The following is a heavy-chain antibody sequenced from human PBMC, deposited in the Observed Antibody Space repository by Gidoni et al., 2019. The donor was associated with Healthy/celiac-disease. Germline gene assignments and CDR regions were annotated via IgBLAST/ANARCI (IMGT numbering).Heavy chain of an antibody. D-gene: IGHD3-10*01. J-gene: IGHJ6*02. CDR2: IIPSFGTA. V-gene: IGHV1-69*06. Sequence: QVQLVQSGAEVKKPGSSVKVSCKASGGTFSSYATSWVRQAPGQGLEWMGGIIPSFGTANYAQKFQGRVTITADKSTSTAYMELSSLRSEDTAVYYCARRHGATMVRGVISGGDYYYGMDVWGQGTTVTVSS. CDR3: ARRHGATMVRGVISGGDYYYGMDV. CDR1: GGTFSSYA.